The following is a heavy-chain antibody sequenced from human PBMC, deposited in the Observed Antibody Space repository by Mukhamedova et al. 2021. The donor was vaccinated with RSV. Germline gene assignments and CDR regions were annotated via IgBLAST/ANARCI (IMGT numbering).Heavy chain of an antibody. Sequence: GLEYVSAINNDGGTPYYADSVKGRFTISRDNSRNTLYLQMSSLRTEDTAVYYCVRAYEGFWYFDLWGRGTLVTVSS. CDR2: INNDGGTP. CDR3: VRAYEGFWYFDL. D-gene: IGHD5-12*01. V-gene: IGHV3-64D*06. J-gene: IGHJ2*01.